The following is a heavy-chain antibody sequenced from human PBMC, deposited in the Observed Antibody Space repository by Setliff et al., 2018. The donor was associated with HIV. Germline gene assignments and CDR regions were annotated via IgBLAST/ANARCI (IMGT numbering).Heavy chain of an antibody. D-gene: IGHD1-20*01. J-gene: IGHJ4*02. V-gene: IGHV4-31*03. CDR2: IYYSGST. CDR1: GDSITSGGYF. CDR3: ATWGRNNWNYFSY. Sequence: SETLSLACTVSGDSITSGGYFWSWIRQHPGKGLEWIGHIYYSGSTYYNPSLKSRVTISVDTSKNQFSLKLSSVTAADTAVYYCATWGRNNWNYFSYWGQGTLVTVSS.